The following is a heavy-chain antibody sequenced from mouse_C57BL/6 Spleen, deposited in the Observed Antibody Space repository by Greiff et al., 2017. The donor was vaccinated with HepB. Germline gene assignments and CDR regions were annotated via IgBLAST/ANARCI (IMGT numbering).Heavy chain of an antibody. CDR2: IDPETGGT. CDR3: TRDGYGLWFAY. V-gene: IGHV1-15*01. CDR1: GYTFTDYE. D-gene: IGHD2-2*01. J-gene: IGHJ3*01. Sequence: VHLVESGAELVRPGASVTLSCKASGYTFTDYEMHWVKQTPVHGLEWIGAIDPETGGTAYNQKFKGKAILTADKSSSTAYMELRSLTSEDSAVYYCTRDGYGLWFAYWGQGTLVTVSA.